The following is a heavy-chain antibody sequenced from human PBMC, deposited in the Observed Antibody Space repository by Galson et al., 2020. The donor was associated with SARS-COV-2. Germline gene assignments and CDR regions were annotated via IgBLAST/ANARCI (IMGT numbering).Heavy chain of an antibody. J-gene: IGHJ4*02. V-gene: IGHV3-49*03. Sequence: TGGSLRLSCTASGFTFGDYAMSWFRQAPGKGLEWVGFIRSIAYGAPTEYAASVKGRFTISRDDSRSIAYLKMNSLKTDDTAVYYCLTFGGLVAIDYWGQGTLVTVAS. D-gene: IGHD3-16*02. CDR1: GFTFGDYA. CDR3: LTFGGLVAIDY. CDR2: IRSIAYGAPT.